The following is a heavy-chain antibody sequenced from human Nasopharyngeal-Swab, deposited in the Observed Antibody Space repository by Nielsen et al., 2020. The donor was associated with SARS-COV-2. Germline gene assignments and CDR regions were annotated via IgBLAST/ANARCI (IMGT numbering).Heavy chain of an antibody. CDR3: ATVVVTAIPELSYYYYGMDV. D-gene: IGHD2-21*02. V-gene: IGHV1-69*06. CDR2: IIPIFGTA. J-gene: IGHJ6*02. CDR1: GFTFNQYY. Sequence: SVKVSCKASGFTFNQYYMHWVRQAPGQGLEWMGGIIPIFGTADYAQKFQGRVTFTADKSTSTAYMELISLRSEDTAVYFCATVVVTAIPELSYYYYGMDVWGQGTTVTVSS.